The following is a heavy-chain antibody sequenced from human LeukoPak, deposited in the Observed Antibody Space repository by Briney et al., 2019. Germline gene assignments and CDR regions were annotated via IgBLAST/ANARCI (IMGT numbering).Heavy chain of an antibody. CDR2: ISGGGLNT. Sequence: PGGSLRLSCVPSGFTVRSYPMSWVRQAAGKGLEWVASISGGGLNTYYADSVKGRFTISRDESKNTLYLQINSLRAEDTAVYYCAKSVGYHSDRSGYYWLGTFDSWGQGTLVTVSS. CDR3: AKSVGYHSDRSGYYWLGTFDS. D-gene: IGHD3-22*01. J-gene: IGHJ4*02. CDR1: GFTVRSYP. V-gene: IGHV3-23*01.